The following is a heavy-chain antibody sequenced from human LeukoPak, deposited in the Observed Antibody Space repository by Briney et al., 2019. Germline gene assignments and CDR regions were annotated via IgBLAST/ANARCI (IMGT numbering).Heavy chain of an antibody. J-gene: IGHJ4*02. CDR2: IYHSGST. Sequence: SETLSLTCAVSGGSISSSNWWSWVRQPPGKGLEWIGEIYHSGSTNYNPSLKSRVTISVDKSKNQFSLKLSSVTAADTAVYYCARVVGQQLEYYFDYWGQGTLVTVSS. CDR1: GGSISSSNW. V-gene: IGHV4-4*02. D-gene: IGHD6-13*01. CDR3: ARVVGQQLEYYFDY.